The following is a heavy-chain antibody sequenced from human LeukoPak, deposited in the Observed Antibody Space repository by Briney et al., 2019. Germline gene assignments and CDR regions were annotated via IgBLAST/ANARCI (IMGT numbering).Heavy chain of an antibody. CDR2: ISDTPNTM. CDR1: GFTFSSYE. V-gene: IGHV3-48*03. CDR3: AREYTGSEYFDY. D-gene: IGHD5-12*01. J-gene: IGHJ4*02. Sequence: GGSLRLSCVASGFTFSSYEMNWVRQGPGKGLECFSYISDTPNTMYYADSVKGRFTISRDNAKNSLFLQMNSLRVDDTAVYYCAREYTGSEYFDYWGQGTLVTVSS.